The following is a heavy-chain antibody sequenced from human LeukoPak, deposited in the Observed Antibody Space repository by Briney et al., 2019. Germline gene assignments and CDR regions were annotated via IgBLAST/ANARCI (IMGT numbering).Heavy chain of an antibody. V-gene: IGHV3-48*01. CDR2: ISSYSSTI. CDR3: ARDFLDLGHQGFFSA. D-gene: IGHD3/OR15-3a*01. Sequence: PGGSLRLSCAASGFTFSSYSMNWVRQAPGKGLEWVSYISSYSSTIYYADSVKGRFTISRDNSKNTLYLQMNSLRAEDTAVYYCARDFLDLGHQGFFSAWGQGTLVTVSS. J-gene: IGHJ5*02. CDR1: GFTFSSYS.